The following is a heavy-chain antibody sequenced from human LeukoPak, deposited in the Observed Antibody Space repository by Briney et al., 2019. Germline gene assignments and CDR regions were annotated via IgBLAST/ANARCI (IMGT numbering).Heavy chain of an antibody. CDR3: ARDYCSGGSCYPFDY. V-gene: IGHV3-21*01. CDR1: GFTFSSYS. Sequence: PGGSLRLSCAASGFTFSSYSMNGVRQAPGKGLEWVSSISSSSSYIYYADSVKGRFTIPRDNAKNSLYLQMNSLRAEDTAVYYCARDYCSGGSCYPFDYWGQGTLVTVSS. J-gene: IGHJ4*02. CDR2: ISSSSSYI. D-gene: IGHD2-15*01.